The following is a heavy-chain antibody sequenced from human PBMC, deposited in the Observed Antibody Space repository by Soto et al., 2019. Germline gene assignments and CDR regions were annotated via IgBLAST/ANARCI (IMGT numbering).Heavy chain of an antibody. Sequence: SETLSLTCTVSGGSISSSSYYWGWIRKPQGKGLEWIGRIYYSGSTYSNPSLKSRVTISVDTSKNQFSLKLSSVTAADTAVYYCAIPIFLEWSCNYYYYMDVLGKGTTVTVSS. J-gene: IGHJ6*03. CDR1: GGSISSSSYY. V-gene: IGHV4-39*01. CDR2: IYYSGST. D-gene: IGHD3-3*01. CDR3: AIPIFLEWSCNYYYYMDV.